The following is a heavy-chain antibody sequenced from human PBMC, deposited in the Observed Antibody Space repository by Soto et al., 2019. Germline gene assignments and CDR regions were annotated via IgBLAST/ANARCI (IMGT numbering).Heavy chain of an antibody. V-gene: IGHV3-23*01. CDR3: VRGAWLDY. J-gene: IGHJ4*02. CDR2: IRGVAGST. Sequence: EVQLLESGGGLVQPGGSLRLSCAASGFTFSTFDMTWVRQAPGKGLEWVSLIRGVAGSTHYPDSVKGRFTISKDTSNNVVYLEMDSLRADDTAVYFCVRGAWLDYWGQGNMVTFSS. CDR1: GFTFSTFD.